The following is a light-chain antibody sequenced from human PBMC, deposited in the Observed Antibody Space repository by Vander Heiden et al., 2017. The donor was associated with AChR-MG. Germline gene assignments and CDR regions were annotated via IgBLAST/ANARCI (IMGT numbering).Light chain of an antibody. CDR3: QQYKSYCT. Sequence: DIQMTQSPSTLSASVGDGVTITCRASQSISSWLAWYQQKPGKAPKLLIYDASSLESGVPSRFSGSGSGTEFTLTISSLQPDDFATYYCQQYKSYCTFGQGTKVEIK. CDR2: DAS. J-gene: IGKJ1*01. CDR1: QSISSW. V-gene: IGKV1-5*01.